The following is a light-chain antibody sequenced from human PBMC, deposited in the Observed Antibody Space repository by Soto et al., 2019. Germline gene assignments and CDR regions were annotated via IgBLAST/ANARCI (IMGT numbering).Light chain of an antibody. J-gene: IGKJ4*01. V-gene: IGKV1-9*01. Sequence: IHLTQSPSSLSASVGDRVTITCRASQGISSYLAWYQEKPGKAPKLLISAASTLQSGVPSRFSGSGSVTDLTRSISILQPEDSATYYCQQFNSHPFTFGGGTKVEIK. CDR1: QGISSY. CDR3: QQFNSHPFT. CDR2: AAS.